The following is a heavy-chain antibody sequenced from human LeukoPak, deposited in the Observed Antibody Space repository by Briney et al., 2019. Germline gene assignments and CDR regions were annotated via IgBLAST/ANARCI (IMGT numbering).Heavy chain of an antibody. CDR3: ARHALRWVAAHNWFDP. Sequence: SETLSLTCTVSGASISNYCWTWIRQPPGKGLEWIGYIYTSGSTNYNPSLKSRVTISVDTSKNQFSLKLSSVTAADTAVYYCARHALRWVAAHNWFDPWGQGTLVTLSS. V-gene: IGHV4-4*09. CDR2: IYTSGST. J-gene: IGHJ5*02. D-gene: IGHD6-6*01. CDR1: GASISNYC.